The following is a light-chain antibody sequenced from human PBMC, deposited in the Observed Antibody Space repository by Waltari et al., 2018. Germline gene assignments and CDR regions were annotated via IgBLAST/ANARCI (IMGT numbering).Light chain of an antibody. V-gene: IGLV3-21*02. CDR2: DDR. CDR3: QVWDSSSDHWV. CDR1: HIGSKR. Sequence: SYVLTQPPSVSVAPGQTARITCGGNHIGSKRVHWYQQKPGQATVLVVYDDRGRPSGVPERYSGSKSGNTATLSISGVEAGDEADYFCQVWDSSSDHWVFGGGTKLTAL. J-gene: IGLJ3*02.